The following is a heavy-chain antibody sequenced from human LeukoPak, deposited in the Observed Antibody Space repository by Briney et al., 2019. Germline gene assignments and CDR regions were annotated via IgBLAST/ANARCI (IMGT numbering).Heavy chain of an antibody. CDR2: FDPEDDET. Sequence: GASVKVSCKVSGYTLTELSMHWVRQAPGKGLEWMGGFDPEDDETIYAQKFQGRVTMTEDTSTDTAYMELSSLRSEDTAVYYCATIDNIVGATTDAFDIWGQGTMVTVSS. V-gene: IGHV1-24*01. CDR3: ATIDNIVGATTDAFDI. D-gene: IGHD1-26*01. J-gene: IGHJ3*02. CDR1: GYTLTELS.